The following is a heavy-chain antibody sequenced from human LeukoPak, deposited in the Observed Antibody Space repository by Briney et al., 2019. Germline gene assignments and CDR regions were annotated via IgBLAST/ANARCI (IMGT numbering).Heavy chain of an antibody. Sequence: ASVKVSCKASGYTFTSYGISWVRQAPGQGLEWMGWISAYNGNTNYAQKLQGRVTMTTDTSTSTAYMELRSLRSDDTAVYYCARDLSRRARGVSRNDYWGQGTLVTVSS. CDR2: ISAYNGNT. CDR1: GYTFTSYG. CDR3: ARDLSRRARGVSRNDY. V-gene: IGHV1-18*04. J-gene: IGHJ4*02. D-gene: IGHD3-10*01.